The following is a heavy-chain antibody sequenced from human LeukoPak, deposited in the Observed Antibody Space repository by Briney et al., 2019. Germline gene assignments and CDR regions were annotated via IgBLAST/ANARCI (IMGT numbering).Heavy chain of an antibody. CDR2: INHSGST. V-gene: IGHV4-34*01. CDR3: ARLAVTPVSWYFDL. Sequence: PSETLSLTCAVYGGSFSGYYWSWIRQPPGKGLEWIGEINHSGSTNYNPSLKSRVTISVDTSKNQFSLKLSSVTAADTAVYYCARLAVTPVSWYFDLWGRGTLVTVSS. CDR1: GGSFSGYY. J-gene: IGHJ2*01. D-gene: IGHD4-23*01.